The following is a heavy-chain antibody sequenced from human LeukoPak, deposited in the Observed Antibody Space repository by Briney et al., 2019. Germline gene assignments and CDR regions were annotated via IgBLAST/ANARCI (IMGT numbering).Heavy chain of an antibody. CDR2: ISYDGSNK. D-gene: IGHD3-22*01. Sequence: GGSLRLSCAASGFTFSSYAMHWVRQAPGKGLEWVAVISYDGSNKYYADSVKGRFTISRDNSKNTLYLQMNSLRAEDTAVYYCARAPYYSHVEFYFDYWGQGTLVTVSS. CDR1: GFTFSSYA. V-gene: IGHV3-30*04. CDR3: ARAPYYSHVEFYFDY. J-gene: IGHJ4*02.